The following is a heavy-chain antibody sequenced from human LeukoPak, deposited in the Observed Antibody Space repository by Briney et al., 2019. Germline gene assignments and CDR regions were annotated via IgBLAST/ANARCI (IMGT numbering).Heavy chain of an antibody. Sequence: SSETLSLTCTVSGYSISSGYYWSWIRQPPGKGLEWIGYIYYSGSTNYNPSLKSRVTISVDTSKNQFSLKLSSVTAADTAVYYCARDPAAAGTIPNYYFDYWGQGTLVTVSS. CDR2: IYYSGST. CDR3: ARDPAAAGTIPNYYFDY. J-gene: IGHJ4*02. D-gene: IGHD6-13*01. V-gene: IGHV4-61*01. CDR1: GYSISSGYY.